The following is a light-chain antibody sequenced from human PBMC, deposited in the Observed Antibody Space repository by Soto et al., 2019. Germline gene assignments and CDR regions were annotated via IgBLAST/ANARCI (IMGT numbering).Light chain of an antibody. CDR1: SSDVGGYNY. CDR2: DVS. V-gene: IGLV2-11*01. Sequence: QSALTQPRSVSGSPGQSVIISCTGTSSDVGGYNYVSWYQQHPGKAPKLMIYDVSKRPSGVPDRFSGSKSGNTASLTISGLQAEDEADYYCCSYAGSYVVFGTGTRSPS. CDR3: CSYAGSYVV. J-gene: IGLJ1*01.